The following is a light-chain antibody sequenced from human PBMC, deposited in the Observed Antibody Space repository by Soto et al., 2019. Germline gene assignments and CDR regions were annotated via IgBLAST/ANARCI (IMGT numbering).Light chain of an antibody. CDR3: QQANSFPRT. CDR2: HAS. J-gene: IGKJ1*01. CDR1: QDISSW. V-gene: IGKV1-12*01. Sequence: DIQMTQSPSSVSASVGDRVTITCRASQDISSWFAWYQQKPGKAPKLLIYHASILESGVPSRFTGRGFGTDFNLTILSLKTEDCATYYCQQANSFPRTFGQGTRVDIK.